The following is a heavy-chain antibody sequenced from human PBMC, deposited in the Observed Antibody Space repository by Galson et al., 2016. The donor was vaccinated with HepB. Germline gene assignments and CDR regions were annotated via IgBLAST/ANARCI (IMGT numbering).Heavy chain of an antibody. D-gene: IGHD1/OR15-1a*01. CDR3: AKGTTLQVHFGYFDH. J-gene: IGHJ4*02. CDR2: ISGLGSNT. Sequence: SLRLSCAASGFSFSIYGMHWVRQAPGKGLEWVSGISGLGSNTYYADSVKGRVTISRDNSKNTLHLQMNSLRVEDTAVYYCAKGTTLQVHFGYFDHWGQGTLVTVSS. V-gene: IGHV3-23*01. CDR1: GFSFSIYG.